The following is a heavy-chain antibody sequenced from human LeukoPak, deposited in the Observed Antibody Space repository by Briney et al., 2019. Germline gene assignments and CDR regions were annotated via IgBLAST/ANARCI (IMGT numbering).Heavy chain of an antibody. CDR3: ARGDYGDPNYYYYGMDV. V-gene: IGHV1-2*02. Sequence: ASVRVSCKASGYTFTGYYMHWVRQAPGQGLEWMGWINPNSGGTNYAQKFQGRVTMTRDTSISTAYMELSRLRSDDTAVYYCARGDYGDPNYYYYGMDVWGQGTTVTVSS. J-gene: IGHJ6*02. CDR2: INPNSGGT. D-gene: IGHD4-17*01. CDR1: GYTFTGYY.